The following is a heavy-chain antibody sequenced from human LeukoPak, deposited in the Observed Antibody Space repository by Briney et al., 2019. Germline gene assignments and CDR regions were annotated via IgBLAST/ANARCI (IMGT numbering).Heavy chain of an antibody. Sequence: GGSLRLSCAASGFTFSRYAMHWARQAPGKGLEWVTFIAFNGDTTHYADSVKGRFTISRDNSKRMVYLQMNSLRAEDTAVYYCARDLSEKCSSDYWGQGTLVTVSS. D-gene: IGHD4/OR15-4a*01. CDR1: GFTFSRYA. CDR2: IAFNGDTT. V-gene: IGHV3-30-3*01. CDR3: ARDLSEKCSSDY. J-gene: IGHJ4*02.